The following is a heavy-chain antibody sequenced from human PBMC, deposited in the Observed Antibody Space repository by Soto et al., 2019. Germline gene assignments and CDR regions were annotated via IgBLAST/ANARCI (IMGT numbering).Heavy chain of an antibody. CDR3: AKHYDNWDYYCGMDV. CDR2: IIPIFGTA. CDR1: GGTFSSYA. Sequence: QVQLVQSGAEVKKPGSSVKVSCKASGGTFSSYAISWVRQAPEQGLEWMGGIIPIFGTADYAQKFQGRVTITADESTSTAYMELSSLRSEDTAVYYCAKHYDNWDYYCGMDVWGQGTTVTVSS. V-gene: IGHV1-69*12. D-gene: IGHD3-22*01. J-gene: IGHJ6*02.